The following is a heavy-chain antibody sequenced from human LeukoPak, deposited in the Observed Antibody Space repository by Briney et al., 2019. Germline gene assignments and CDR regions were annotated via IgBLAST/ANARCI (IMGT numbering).Heavy chain of an antibody. Sequence: GGSLRLSCAASGFTFDDYAMHWVRQAPGKGLEWVSGISWNSGSIGYADSVKGRFTISRDNAKNSLYLQMNSLRAEDTAVYYCAKGGTGWGQGTLVTVSS. J-gene: IGHJ4*02. V-gene: IGHV3-9*01. CDR3: AKGGTG. D-gene: IGHD1-14*01. CDR2: ISWNSGSI. CDR1: GFTFDDYA.